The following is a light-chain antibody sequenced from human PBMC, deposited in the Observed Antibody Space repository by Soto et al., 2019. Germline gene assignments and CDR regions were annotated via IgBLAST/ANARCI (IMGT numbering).Light chain of an antibody. CDR1: QSVSSS. J-gene: IGKJ4*01. CDR2: DTS. CDR3: QQGSHWPPLT. V-gene: IGKV3-11*01. Sequence: EIVLTQAPATLSFATGERATLSCRASQSVSSSLAWYQQKPCQAPRLLIYDTSNRATGIPASFSGSGSGTAFTLTISSLESEDFAIYYCQQGSHWPPLTFGGGTRVEIK.